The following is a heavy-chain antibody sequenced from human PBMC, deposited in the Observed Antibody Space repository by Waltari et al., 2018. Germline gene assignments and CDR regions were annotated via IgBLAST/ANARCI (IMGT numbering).Heavy chain of an antibody. J-gene: IGHJ3*02. Sequence: QVQLEQSGSELKKPGASVKVSCKASGYTFTGYYMHWVRQAPGQGLEWMGRINPNSGGTNYAQKFQGRVTMTRDTSISTAYMELSRLRSDDTAVYYCARDQLERGAFDIWGQGTMVTVSS. V-gene: IGHV1-2*06. CDR3: ARDQLERGAFDI. CDR1: GYTFTGYY. CDR2: INPNSGGT. D-gene: IGHD1-1*01.